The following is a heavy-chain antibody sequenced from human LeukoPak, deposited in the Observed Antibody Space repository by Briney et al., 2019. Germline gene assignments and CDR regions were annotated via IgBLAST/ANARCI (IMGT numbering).Heavy chain of an antibody. CDR2: INTNTGNP. CDR3: ARVAVAVAQVSADYYYYYYMDV. J-gene: IGHJ6*03. CDR1: GYTFTSYA. V-gene: IGHV7-4-1*02. Sequence: GASVKVSCKASGYTFTSYAMNWVRQAPGQGLEWMGWINTNTGNPTYAQGFTGRFVFSLDTSVSTAYLQISSLKAEDTAVYYCARVAVAVAQVSADYYYYYYMDVWGKGTTVTVSS. D-gene: IGHD6-19*01.